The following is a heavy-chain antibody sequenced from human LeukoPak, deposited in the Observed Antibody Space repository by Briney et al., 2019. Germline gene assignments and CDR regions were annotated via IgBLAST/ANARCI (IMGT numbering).Heavy chain of an antibody. V-gene: IGHV1-18*01. CDR2: VSACNGAT. D-gene: IGHD3-22*01. CDR1: GYTFTSYA. J-gene: IGHJ4*02. Sequence: ASVKVSCKASGYTFTSYAIGWVRQAPGQGLEWMGWVSACNGATKYAQKFQGRVTMATDTPTTTAYMELRNLRSDDTAVYYCARVDLYWDSSGYSQAANDYWGQGTLVTVSS. CDR3: ARVDLYWDSSGYSQAANDY.